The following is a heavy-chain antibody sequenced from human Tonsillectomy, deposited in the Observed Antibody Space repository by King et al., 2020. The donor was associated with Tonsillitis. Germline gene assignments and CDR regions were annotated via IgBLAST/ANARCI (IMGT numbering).Heavy chain of an antibody. CDR3: AKDFGSLATIFGYFDY. CDR1: GFTFSSYG. CDR2: ISYDGSNK. V-gene: IGHV3-30*18. Sequence: VQLVESGGGVVQPGRSLRLSCAASGFTFSSYGMHWVRQAPGKGLEWVAVISYDGSNKYYADSVKGRFTISRDNSKNTLYLQMNSLRAEDTAVYYCAKDFGSLATIFGYFDYWGEGTLVTVSS. J-gene: IGHJ4*02. D-gene: IGHD5-24*01.